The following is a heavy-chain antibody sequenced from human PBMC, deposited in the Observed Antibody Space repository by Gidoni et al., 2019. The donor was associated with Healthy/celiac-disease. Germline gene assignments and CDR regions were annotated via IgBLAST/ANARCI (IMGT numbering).Heavy chain of an antibody. V-gene: IGHV3-64D*06. CDR1: GFTFSSYA. CDR2: MSSNGCST. Sequence: EVHLVESGRGLVQPGESLRLSCSASGFTFSSYAMHWVRQAPGKGLEYVSAMSSNGCSTYYAEAVKGRFTIYRDNVNNTLYLQMSSLRAEDKAVYYCVKVLGGNEDYWGQGTMVTVSS. J-gene: IGHJ4*02. CDR3: VKVLGGNEDY. D-gene: IGHD1-1*01.